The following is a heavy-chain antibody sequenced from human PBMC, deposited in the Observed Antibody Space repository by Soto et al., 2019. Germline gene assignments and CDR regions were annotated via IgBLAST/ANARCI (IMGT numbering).Heavy chain of an antibody. V-gene: IGHV1-69*12. D-gene: IGHD2-15*01. CDR2: IIPIFGTA. J-gene: IGHJ4*02. CDR3: ARESRYCSGGSCYFLPGIDY. CDR1: GGTFSSYA. Sequence: QVQLVQSGAEVKKPGSSVKVSCKASGGTFSSYAISWVRQAPGQGLEWMGGIIPIFGTANYAQKFQGRVTITADESTGTAYMELSSRRAEDTAVYYCARESRYCSGGSCYFLPGIDYWGQGTLVTVSS.